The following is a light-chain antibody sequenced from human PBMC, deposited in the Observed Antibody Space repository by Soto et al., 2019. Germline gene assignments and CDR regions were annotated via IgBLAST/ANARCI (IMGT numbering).Light chain of an antibody. CDR1: QSVSSN. J-gene: IGKJ4*02. CDR2: GAS. Sequence: EIVMTQSPATLSVSPGERATLSCRASQSVSSNLAWYQQKPGQAPRLLIYGASTRATGIPARFSGSGSGTAFTLTISCRQSEDFAVYPCQQYNNWPQLTFGGGTKVEIK. V-gene: IGKV3-15*01. CDR3: QQYNNWPQLT.